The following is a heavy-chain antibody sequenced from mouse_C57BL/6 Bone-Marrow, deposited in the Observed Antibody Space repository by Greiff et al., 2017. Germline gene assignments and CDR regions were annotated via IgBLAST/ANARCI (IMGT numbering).Heavy chain of an antibody. CDR3: ARPYYVSSYTYYYAMDY. Sequence: VQLKQSGPELVKPGASVKISCKASGYTFTDYYMNWVKQSHGKSLEWIGDINPNNGGTSYNQKFKGKATLTVDKSSSTAYMELRSLTSEDSAVYYCARPYYVSSYTYYYAMDYWGQGTSVTVSS. D-gene: IGHD1-1*01. J-gene: IGHJ4*01. V-gene: IGHV1-26*01. CDR2: INPNNGGT. CDR1: GYTFTDYY.